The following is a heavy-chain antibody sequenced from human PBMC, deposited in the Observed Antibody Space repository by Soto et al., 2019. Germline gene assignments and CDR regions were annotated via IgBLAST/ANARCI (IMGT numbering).Heavy chain of an antibody. CDR3: AVIEGSGWTHFDY. CDR1: GYTFTSYN. V-gene: IGHV1-8*01. J-gene: IGHJ4*02. CDR2: MNPNSGNT. Sequence: ASVKVSCKASGYTFTSYNINWVRQATGQGLEWMGWMNPNSGNTGYAQKFQGRVTMTRNTSISTAYMELSSLRSEDTAVYYCAVIEGSGWTHFDYWAQGTLVTVS. D-gene: IGHD6-19*01.